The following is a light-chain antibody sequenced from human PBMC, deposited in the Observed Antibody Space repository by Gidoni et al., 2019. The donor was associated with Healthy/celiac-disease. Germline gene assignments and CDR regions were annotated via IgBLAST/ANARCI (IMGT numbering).Light chain of an antibody. Sequence: EIVLTQSPDFQSVTPKEKVNITCRASQSLGRSLHWYQQEPDQSPKLLIKYASQSFSGVPSRLSGSGSGTDFTLTINSLEAEDAATYYCHQSSSLPRTFGQGTKVEIK. CDR2: YAS. V-gene: IGKV6-21*01. CDR1: QSLGRS. J-gene: IGKJ1*01. CDR3: HQSSSLPRT.